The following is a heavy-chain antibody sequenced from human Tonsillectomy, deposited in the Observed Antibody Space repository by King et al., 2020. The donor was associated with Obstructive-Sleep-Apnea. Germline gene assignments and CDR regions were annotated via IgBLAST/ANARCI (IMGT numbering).Heavy chain of an antibody. V-gene: IGHV4-39*07. CDR2: IYYSGST. CDR3: ARVVWGSGWYCDY. J-gene: IGHJ4*02. CDR1: GGSISSSSYY. D-gene: IGHD6-19*01. Sequence: QLQESGPGLVEPSETLSLTCTVSGGSISSSSYYWGWIRQPPGKGLEWIGSIYYSGSTYYNPSLKSRVTISVDTSKNQFSLKLSSVTAADTAVYYCARVVWGSGWYCDYWGQGTLVTVSS.